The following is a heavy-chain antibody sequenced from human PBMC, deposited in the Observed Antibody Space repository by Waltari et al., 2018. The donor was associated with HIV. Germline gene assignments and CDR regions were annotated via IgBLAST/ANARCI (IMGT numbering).Heavy chain of an antibody. CDR2: ISAYNGNT. D-gene: IGHD2-8*01. V-gene: IGHV1-18*01. J-gene: IGHJ2*01. CDR3: ARVPLGNGLGNWYFDL. Sequence: QVQLVQSGAEVKKPGPSVKVSCQASGYTFTSYGISWVRQAPGQGLEWMGWISAYNGNTNYTQKLQGRVTMTTDTSTSTAYMELRSLRSDDTAVYYCARVPLGNGLGNWYFDLWGRGTLVTVSS. CDR1: GYTFTSYG.